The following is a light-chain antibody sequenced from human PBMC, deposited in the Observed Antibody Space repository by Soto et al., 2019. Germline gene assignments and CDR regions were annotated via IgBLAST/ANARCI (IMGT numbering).Light chain of an antibody. CDR2: GAS. CDR3: QQYASSPVYT. Sequence: EIVLTQSPGTLSLSPGERATLSCRASQSVSSSYLAWYQQKHGQAPRLLIYGASSRATGIPDRFSGSGSGTDFTLTISRLEPEDFAVYYCQQYASSPVYTFGQGTKLETK. J-gene: IGKJ2*01. V-gene: IGKV3-20*01. CDR1: QSVSSSY.